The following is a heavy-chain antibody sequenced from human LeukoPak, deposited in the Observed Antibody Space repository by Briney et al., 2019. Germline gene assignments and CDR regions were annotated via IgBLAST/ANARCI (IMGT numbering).Heavy chain of an antibody. CDR2: MNPNSGDT. V-gene: IGHV1-8*01. J-gene: IGHJ4*02. CDR1: GYTFTSYD. D-gene: IGHD5-24*01. Sequence: ASVKVSCKASGYTFTSYDINWVRQATGQGLEWMGWMNPNSGDTGYAQKFQGRVTMTRHTSISTAYMELSSLRSEDTAVYYCARGKARDGYDYPGIFDYWGQGTLVTVSS. CDR3: ARGKARDGYDYPGIFDY.